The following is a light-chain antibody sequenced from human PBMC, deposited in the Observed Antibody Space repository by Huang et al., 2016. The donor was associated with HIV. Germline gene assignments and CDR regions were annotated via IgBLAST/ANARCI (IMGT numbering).Light chain of an antibody. CDR2: EAS. CDR3: QQFNNWPPA. Sequence: ETLMPQFPATLSVSPGERATLSCRASPNVRNNVAWYQQKPGRAPRLLIYEASSRATGVPGRFRASGSRIDFTLTISSLQSEDFAVYYCQQFNNWPPAFGGGTTVEIK. J-gene: IGKJ4*01. CDR1: PNVRNN. V-gene: IGKV3-15*01.